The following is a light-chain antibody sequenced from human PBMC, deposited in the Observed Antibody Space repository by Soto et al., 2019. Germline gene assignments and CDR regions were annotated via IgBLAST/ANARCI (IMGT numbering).Light chain of an antibody. CDR1: QSVSSF. CDR2: DAS. V-gene: IGKV3-11*01. J-gene: IGKJ3*01. Sequence: EIVLTQSPATLSLSPGERATLSCRASQSVSSFLAWYQQKPGQPPRLLIYDASNRATGIPGRFSGSGSGTDFTLTISSLEPEDFAAYYCQQRGNWPPTFGPGTKVDL. CDR3: QQRGNWPPT.